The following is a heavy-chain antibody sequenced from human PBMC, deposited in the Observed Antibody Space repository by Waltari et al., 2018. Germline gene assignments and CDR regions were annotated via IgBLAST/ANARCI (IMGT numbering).Heavy chain of an antibody. J-gene: IGHJ4*02. CDR3: ARADRRISMILGVIGTVYD. Sequence: QVQLQESGPRLVKPSETLPLTCTVSGDSLTGGSPYWAWIRQPPGEGREWIGSIYYGGNPDYNPSLKSRATRSIDTSKNEFSLRLSSVTVADTAVYYCARADRRISMILGVIGTVYDWGQGTLVTVSS. CDR2: IYYGGNP. D-gene: IGHD3-10*01. V-gene: IGHV4-39*01. CDR1: GDSLTGGSPY.